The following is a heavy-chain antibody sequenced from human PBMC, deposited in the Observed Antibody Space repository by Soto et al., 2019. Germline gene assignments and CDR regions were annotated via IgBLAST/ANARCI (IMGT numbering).Heavy chain of an antibody. CDR3: AVLSRRDCSSTSCLTSDY. Sequence: QVQLVESGGGVVQPGRSLRLSCAASGFTFSSYAMHWVRQAPGKGLEWVAVISYDGSNKYYADSVKGRFTISRDNSKNTLYLQMNSLRAKDTAVYYCAVLSRRDCSSTSCLTSDYWGQGTLVTVSS. V-gene: IGHV3-30-3*01. CDR2: ISYDGSNK. J-gene: IGHJ4*02. CDR1: GFTFSSYA. D-gene: IGHD2-2*01.